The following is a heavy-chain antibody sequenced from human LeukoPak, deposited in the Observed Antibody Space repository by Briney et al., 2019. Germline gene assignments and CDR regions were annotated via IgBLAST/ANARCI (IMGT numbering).Heavy chain of an antibody. CDR2: IYYRGTT. D-gene: IGHD6-6*01. J-gene: IGHJ4*02. Sequence: SETLSLTCTVSGDSIDSYYWSWIRQPPGKGLEWIGYIYYRGTTSYNPFLKSRVTISVDTSKNQFSLKLNSVTAADTAVYYCARESHSSSYLFDYWGQGTLVTVSS. CDR3: ARESHSSSYLFDY. CDR1: GDSIDSYY. V-gene: IGHV4-59*12.